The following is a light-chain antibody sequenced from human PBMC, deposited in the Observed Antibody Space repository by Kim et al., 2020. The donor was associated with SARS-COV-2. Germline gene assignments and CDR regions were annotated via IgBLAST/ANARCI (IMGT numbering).Light chain of an antibody. CDR1: QSVSSSY. V-gene: IGKV3-20*01. J-gene: IGKJ1*01. Sequence: PGERATLSCRASQSVSSSYLAWYQQKPGQAPRLLIYGASSRATGIPDRFSGSGSGTDFTLTISRLEPEDFAVYYCQQYGSSPWTFGQGTKV. CDR3: QQYGSSPWT. CDR2: GAS.